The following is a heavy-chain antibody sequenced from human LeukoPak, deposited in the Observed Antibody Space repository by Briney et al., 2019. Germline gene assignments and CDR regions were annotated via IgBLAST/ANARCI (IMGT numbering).Heavy chain of an antibody. CDR3: ARGAEVQLWSYYFDY. Sequence: GRSLRLSCAASGFTFDDYAMHWVRQAPGKGLEWVAGISWNSYSIAYADPVMGRFTISRDNAKNSLYLQMNSLRAEDTALYYCARGAEVQLWSYYFDYWGQGTLVTVSS. CDR2: ISWNSYSI. J-gene: IGHJ4*02. D-gene: IGHD5-18*01. CDR1: GFTFDDYA. V-gene: IGHV3-9*01.